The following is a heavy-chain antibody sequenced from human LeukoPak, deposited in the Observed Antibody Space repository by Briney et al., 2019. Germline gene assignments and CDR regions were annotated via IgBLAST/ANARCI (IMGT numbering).Heavy chain of an antibody. D-gene: IGHD1-1*01. V-gene: IGHV2-5*02. CDR3: AHRRKKTPMEPINWFDP. J-gene: IGHJ5*02. CDR2: IYWDDSK. CDR1: GFSLTTSGVG. Sequence: SGPTLVKPTQTLTLTCTFSGFSLTTSGVGAGWFRQPPGKALEWLALIYWDDSKLYRSSLKSRLTITKDTSKNQVVLTMTNVDPVDTATYYCAHRRKKTPMEPINWFDPWGQGTLVTVSS.